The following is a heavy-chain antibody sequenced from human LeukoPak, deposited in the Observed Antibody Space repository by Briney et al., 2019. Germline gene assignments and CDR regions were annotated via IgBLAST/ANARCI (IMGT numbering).Heavy chain of an antibody. Sequence: ASVKVSCKASGYTFTGYYMHWVRQAPGQGLEWMGWINPNSGGTNYAQNFQGRVTMTRDTSISTAYMEQRRRGSADTAVYYWARALIFGVAWGSNWFDPWGLGTLVPVS. CDR3: ARALIFGVAWGSNWFDP. CDR2: INPNSGGT. V-gene: IGHV1-2*02. D-gene: IGHD3-3*01. CDR1: GYTFTGYY. J-gene: IGHJ5*02.